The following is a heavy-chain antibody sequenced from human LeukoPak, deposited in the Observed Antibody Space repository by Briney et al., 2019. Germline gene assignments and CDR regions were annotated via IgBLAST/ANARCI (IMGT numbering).Heavy chain of an antibody. V-gene: IGHV3-48*03. Sequence: GGSLRLSCAASGFTFSSYEMNWVRQAPGKGLEWVSFISSSGSTIYYADSVKGRFTISRDNAKNSLYLQMNSLRAEDTAVYYCARVGLALDYWGQGTLVTVSS. J-gene: IGHJ4*02. CDR3: ARVGLALDY. CDR1: GFTFSSYE. CDR2: ISSSGSTI. D-gene: IGHD3/OR15-3a*01.